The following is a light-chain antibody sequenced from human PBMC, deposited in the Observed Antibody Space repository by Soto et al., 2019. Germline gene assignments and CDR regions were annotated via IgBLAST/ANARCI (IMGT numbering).Light chain of an antibody. CDR2: GAS. CDR1: QTISSNS. CDR3: PQYGSSLPWT. V-gene: IGKV3-20*01. Sequence: EIVLTQSPGILSLSPGEGATLSCRASQTISSNSLAWFQQKPGQAPRLLIYGASNGATGIPDRFSGGGFGTNFTLTIRRLEAEDFAVYYCPQYGSSLPWTFGQGTRVEIK. J-gene: IGKJ1*01.